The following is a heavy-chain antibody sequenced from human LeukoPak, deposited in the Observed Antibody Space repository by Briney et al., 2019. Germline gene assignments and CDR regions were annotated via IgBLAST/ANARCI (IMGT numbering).Heavy chain of an antibody. D-gene: IGHD5-24*01. V-gene: IGHV3-30-3*01. Sequence: GRSLRLSCAASGFTFSSYPIHWVRQAPGKGLEWVAVISSDGSSKYYADSVKVRFTISRDNSKNTLYLQMNSLRAEDTAVYYCARLLEKATIRTSLDYWGQGTLVAVSS. CDR1: GFTFSSYP. CDR2: ISSDGSSK. J-gene: IGHJ4*02. CDR3: ARLLEKATIRTSLDY.